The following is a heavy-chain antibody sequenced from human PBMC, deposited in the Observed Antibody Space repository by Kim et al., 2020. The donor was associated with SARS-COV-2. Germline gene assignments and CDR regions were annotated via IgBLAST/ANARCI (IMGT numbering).Heavy chain of an antibody. CDR3: ARSYYGSGLNWFDP. V-gene: IGHV4-34*01. J-gene: IGHJ5*02. Sequence: NPSLKSRVTISVDTSKNQFSLKLNSVTAADTAVFYCARSYYGSGLNWFDPWGQGTLVTISS. D-gene: IGHD3-10*01.